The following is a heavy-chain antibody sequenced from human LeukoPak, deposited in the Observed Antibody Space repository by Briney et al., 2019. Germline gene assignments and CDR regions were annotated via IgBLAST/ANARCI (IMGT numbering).Heavy chain of an antibody. CDR2: IHHSGIT. V-gene: IGHV4-34*01. D-gene: IGHD4-23*01. Sequence: SETLSLTCAVNGGSFSDYYWSWIRQAPGMRREWMGEIHHSGITNYNPSLKSRVTMALDTSKNQISLKVTSVTAADTAIYYCARINEDGDNGGWFDPWGQGTLVAVSA. CDR3: ARINEDGDNGGWFDP. J-gene: IGHJ5*02. CDR1: GGSFSDYY.